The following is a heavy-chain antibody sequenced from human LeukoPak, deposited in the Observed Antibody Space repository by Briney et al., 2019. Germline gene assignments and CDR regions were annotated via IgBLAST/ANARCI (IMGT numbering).Heavy chain of an antibody. CDR1: GGSFSDYY. D-gene: IGHD2-8*01. Sequence: PSETLSLTCAAFGGSFSDYYWTWIRQPPGKGLEWIGEVHHSGRTNYKSSLQSRLTISVDTSERQFSLKLSSVTAADTAIYYCARGIVLTGYASFDYWSLGALVTVSS. CDR2: VHHSGRT. CDR3: ARGIVLTGYASFDY. V-gene: IGHV4-34*01. J-gene: IGHJ4*02.